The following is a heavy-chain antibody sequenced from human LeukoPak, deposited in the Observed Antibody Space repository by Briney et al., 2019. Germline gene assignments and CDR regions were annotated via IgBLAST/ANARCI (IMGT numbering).Heavy chain of an antibody. CDR2: IWYDGSNK. Sequence: GGSLRLSCAASGFTFSSYGMHWVRQAPGKGLEWVAFIWYDGSNKYYADSVKGRFTISRDNSKNTLYLQMNSLRAEDTAVYYCAKDRGFCSSTSCYREIDAFDIWGQGTMVTVSS. CDR1: GFTFSSYG. CDR3: AKDRGFCSSTSCYREIDAFDI. J-gene: IGHJ3*02. D-gene: IGHD2-2*01. V-gene: IGHV3-30*02.